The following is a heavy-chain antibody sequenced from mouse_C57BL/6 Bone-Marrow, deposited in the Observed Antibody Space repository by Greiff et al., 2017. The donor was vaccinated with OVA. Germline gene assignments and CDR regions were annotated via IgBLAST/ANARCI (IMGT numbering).Heavy chain of an antibody. CDR1: GYTFTDYY. CDR2: INPNNGGT. CDR3: ARSEGVDY. J-gene: IGHJ4*01. Sequence: VQLQQSGPELVKPGASVKISCKASGYTFTDYYMNWVKQSHGKSLEWIGDINPNNGGTSYNQKFKGKATLTVDKSSSTAYMELRSLTSEDSAVYYCARSEGVDYWGQGTSVTVSS. V-gene: IGHV1-26*01.